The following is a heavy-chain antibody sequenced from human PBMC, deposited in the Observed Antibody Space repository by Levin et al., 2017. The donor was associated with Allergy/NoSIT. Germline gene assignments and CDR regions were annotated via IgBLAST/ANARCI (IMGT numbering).Heavy chain of an antibody. CDR1: GFTFSSYG. D-gene: IGHD3/OR15-3a*01. CDR2: ISYDGSNK. J-gene: IGHJ6*02. CDR3: AKGGLGTTYYYYGMDV. V-gene: IGHV3-30*18. Sequence: GGSLRLSCAASGFTFSSYGMHWVRQAPGKGLEWVAVISYDGSNKYYADSVKGRFTISRDNSKNTLYLQMNSLRAEDTAVYYCAKGGLGTTYYYYGMDVWGQGTTVTVSS.